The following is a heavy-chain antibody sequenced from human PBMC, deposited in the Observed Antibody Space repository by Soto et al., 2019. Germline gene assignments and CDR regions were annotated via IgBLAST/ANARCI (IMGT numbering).Heavy chain of an antibody. CDR1: GYTLTELS. Sequence: ASVKVSCKVSGYTLTELSMHWVRQAPGKGLEWMGGFDPEDGETIYAQKFQGRVTMTEDTSTDTAYLELSSLRSEDTAVYYCATAPNWNYDPFDYLGQGTLVTVSS. J-gene: IGHJ4*02. CDR2: FDPEDGET. D-gene: IGHD1-7*01. CDR3: ATAPNWNYDPFDY. V-gene: IGHV1-24*01.